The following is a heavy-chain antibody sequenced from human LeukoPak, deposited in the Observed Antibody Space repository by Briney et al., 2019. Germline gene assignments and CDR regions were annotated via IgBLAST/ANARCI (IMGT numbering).Heavy chain of an antibody. D-gene: IGHD6-13*01. V-gene: IGHV3-72*01. J-gene: IGHJ4*02. CDR1: GFTFSDHY. CDR3: AKGSSSWSPLNYFDY. CDR2: SRNKANGYTT. Sequence: PGGSLRLSCAASGFTFSDHYMDWVRQAPGKGLEWVGRSRNKANGYTTEYAASVKGRFTISRDDSKNSLYLQMNSLRAEDTAVYYCAKGSSSWSPLNYFDYWGQGTLVTVSS.